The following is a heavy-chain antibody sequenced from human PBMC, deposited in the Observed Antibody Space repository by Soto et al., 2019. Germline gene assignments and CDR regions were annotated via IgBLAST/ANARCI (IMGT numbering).Heavy chain of an antibody. J-gene: IGHJ5*02. CDR3: ARDLGSCSNTSCPPPNWFDP. CDR1: GYTFTSYA. D-gene: IGHD2-2*01. Sequence: ASVKVSCKASGYTFTSYAMHWVRQAPGQRLEWMGWINAGNGNTKYSQKFQGRVTITRDTSASTAYMELSSLRSEDTAVYYCARDLGSCSNTSCPPPNWFDPWGQGTLVTVSS. V-gene: IGHV1-3*01. CDR2: INAGNGNT.